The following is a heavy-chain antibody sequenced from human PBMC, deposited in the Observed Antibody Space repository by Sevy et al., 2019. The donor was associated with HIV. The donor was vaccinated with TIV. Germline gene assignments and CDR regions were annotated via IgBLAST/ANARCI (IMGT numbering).Heavy chain of an antibody. J-gene: IGHJ5*02. CDR2: INHSGST. CDR3: ARGLGGAGIAAAGTRNNWFDP. D-gene: IGHD6-13*01. V-gene: IGHV4-34*01. CDR1: GGSFSGYY. Sequence: SETLSLTCAVYGGSFSGYYWSWIRQPPGKGLEWIGEINHSGSTNYNPSLKSRVTIPVDTSKNQFSLKLSSVTAADTAVYYCARGLGGAGIAAAGTRNNWFDPWGQGTLVTVSS.